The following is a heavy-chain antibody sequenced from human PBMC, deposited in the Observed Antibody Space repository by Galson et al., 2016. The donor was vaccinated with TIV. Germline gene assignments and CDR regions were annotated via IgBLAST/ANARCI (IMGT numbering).Heavy chain of an antibody. D-gene: IGHD5-18*01. J-gene: IGHJ4*02. CDR3: AKTTPAEIQLGYYFDH. Sequence: SLRLSCAASGFTVSSKYMSWVRQAPGKGLEWVSLIYSDGSTYYADSVKGRFTISRDNSKNTVYLQMNSLRAEDTAVYYCAKTTPAEIQLGYYFDHWGRGTLVTASS. CDR1: GFTVSSKY. CDR2: IYSDGST. V-gene: IGHV3-53*01.